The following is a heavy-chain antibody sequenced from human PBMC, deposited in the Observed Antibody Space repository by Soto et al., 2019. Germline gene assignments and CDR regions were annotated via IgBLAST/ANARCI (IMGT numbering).Heavy chain of an antibody. D-gene: IGHD6-19*01. CDR3: ARAAVAGDYYYGMDV. CDR2: INPSGGST. J-gene: IGHJ6*02. Sequence: ASVKVSCKASGYTFTSYYMHWARQAPGQGLEWMGIINPSGGSTSYAQKFQGRVTMTRDTSTSTVYMELSSLRSEDTAVYYCARAAVAGDYYYGMDVWGQGTTVTVSS. V-gene: IGHV1-46*01. CDR1: GYTFTSYY.